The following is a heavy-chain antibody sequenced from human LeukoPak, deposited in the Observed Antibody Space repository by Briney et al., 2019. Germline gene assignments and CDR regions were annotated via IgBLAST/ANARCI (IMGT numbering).Heavy chain of an antibody. CDR3: ARDLLDAFDI. CDR2: ISYDGSSK. CDR1: GFTFSSFD. V-gene: IGHV3-30*03. Sequence: GGSLRLSCAASGFTFSSFDMHWVRQAPGKGLEWVAGISYDGSSKYYADSVKGRFTISRDNSRNTLYLQMNSLRAEDTAVYYCARDLLDAFDIWGQGTMVTVSS. J-gene: IGHJ3*02.